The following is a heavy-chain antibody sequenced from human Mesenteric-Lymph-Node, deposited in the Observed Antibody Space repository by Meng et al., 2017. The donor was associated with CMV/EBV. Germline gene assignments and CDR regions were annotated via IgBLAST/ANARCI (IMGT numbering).Heavy chain of an antibody. CDR3: ANIGYSSGYLYYFDY. CDR2: INYSGST. J-gene: IGHJ4*02. Sequence: GGSFSGYNWSWIRQPPGKGLEWIGEINYSGSTNYNPSLKSRVTISVDTSKNQFSLKLSSVTAADTAVYYCANIGYSSGYLYYFDYWGQGTLVTVSS. CDR1: GGSFSGYN. D-gene: IGHD5-18*01. V-gene: IGHV4-34*01.